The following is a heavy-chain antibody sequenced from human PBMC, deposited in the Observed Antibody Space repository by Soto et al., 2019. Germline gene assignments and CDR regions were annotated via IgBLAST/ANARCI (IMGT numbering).Heavy chain of an antibody. V-gene: IGHV3-74*01. CDR2: VNSDGSST. CDR1: GFTLSSDG. J-gene: IGHJ4*02. D-gene: IGHD6-13*01. Sequence: GGAVGVSCAAAGFTLSSDGVHGVRQAPGEGLVWFSRVNSDGSSTSYADSVKGRFTISRDNAKNTLYLQMNSLRAEDTAVYYCARVRQQLVRSYGGWGQGT. CDR3: ARVRQQLVRSYGG.